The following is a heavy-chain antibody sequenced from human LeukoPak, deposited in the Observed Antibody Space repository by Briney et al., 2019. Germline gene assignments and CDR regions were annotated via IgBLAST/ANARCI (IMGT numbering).Heavy chain of an antibody. D-gene: IGHD2-8*01. CDR2: IIPIFGTA. Sequence: GASVKVSCKASGGTFSSYAISWVRQAPGQGLEWMGGIIPIFGTANYAQKFQGRDTITTDESTSTAYMELSSLRSEDTAVYYCARSPELMVYATTSYYYYYMDVWGKGTTVTVSS. CDR3: ARSPELMVYATTSYYYYYMDV. CDR1: GGTFSSYA. J-gene: IGHJ6*03. V-gene: IGHV1-69*05.